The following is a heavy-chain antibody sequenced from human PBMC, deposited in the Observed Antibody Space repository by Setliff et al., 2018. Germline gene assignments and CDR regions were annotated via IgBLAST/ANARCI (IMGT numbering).Heavy chain of an antibody. CDR2: IVRSSTYI. Sequence: GGSLRPSCPAAGFTFSTQSMNCVRQAPGKGLEWVSSIVRSSTYIYYADSMKGRFTISRDNAKNSLFLQMNSLRADDTAVYYCVRDSPIRLGVLHSWGQGTLVTVSS. D-gene: IGHD2-8*02. J-gene: IGHJ4*02. CDR1: GFTFSTQS. CDR3: VRDSPIRLGVLHS. V-gene: IGHV3-21*01.